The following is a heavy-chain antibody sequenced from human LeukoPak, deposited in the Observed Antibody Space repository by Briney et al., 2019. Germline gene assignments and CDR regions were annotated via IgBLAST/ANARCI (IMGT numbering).Heavy chain of an antibody. J-gene: IGHJ5*02. D-gene: IGHD3-10*01. V-gene: IGHV4-59*01. CDR1: GGSISSYY. Sequence: SETLSLTCTVSGGSISSYYWSWIRQPPGKGLEWIGYIYYSGSTNYNPSLKSRVTISVDTSKNQFSLKLSSVTAADTAVYYCASTYYYGSGSYLNWFDPWGQGTLVTASS. CDR2: IYYSGST. CDR3: ASTYYYGSGSYLNWFDP.